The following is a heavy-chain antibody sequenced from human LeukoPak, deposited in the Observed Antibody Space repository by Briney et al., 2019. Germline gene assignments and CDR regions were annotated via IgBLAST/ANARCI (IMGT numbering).Heavy chain of an antibody. J-gene: IGHJ5*02. Sequence: SETLSPTCAVYGGSFSGYYWSWIRQPPGKGLEWIGYIYYSGSTNYNPSLKSRVTISVDTSKNQFSLKLSSVTAADTAVYYCARSGTEWFDPWGQGTLVTVSS. CDR3: ARSGTEWFDP. CDR1: GGSFSGYY. D-gene: IGHD1-7*01. V-gene: IGHV4-59*01. CDR2: IYYSGST.